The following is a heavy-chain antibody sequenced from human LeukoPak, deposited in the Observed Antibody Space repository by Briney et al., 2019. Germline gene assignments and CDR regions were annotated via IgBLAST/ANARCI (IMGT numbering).Heavy chain of an antibody. Sequence: GESLKISCKASGYSFTTYWIAWVRQMPGKGLEWMGIIYPGDSDTRYSPSFQGQVTISADKSISTAYLQWSTLKASDTAMYYCARPLQSGSFSGFDYWGRGTLVTVSS. CDR3: ARPLQSGSFSGFDY. D-gene: IGHD1-26*01. CDR1: GYSFTTYW. CDR2: IYPGDSDT. V-gene: IGHV5-51*01. J-gene: IGHJ4*02.